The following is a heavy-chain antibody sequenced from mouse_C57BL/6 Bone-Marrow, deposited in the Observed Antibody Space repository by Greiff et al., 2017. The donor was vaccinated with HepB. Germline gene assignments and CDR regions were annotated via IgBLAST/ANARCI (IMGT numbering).Heavy chain of an antibody. J-gene: IGHJ4*01. Sequence: QVQLQQSGPGLVAPSQSLSITCTVSGFSLTSYGVHWVRQPPGKGLEWLVVIWSDGSTTYNSALKSRLSISKDNSKSQVFLKMNSLQTDDTAMYYCARQRDYVLYAMDYWGQGTSVTVSS. V-gene: IGHV2-6-1*01. D-gene: IGHD2-4*01. CDR2: IWSDGST. CDR1: GFSLTSYG. CDR3: ARQRDYVLYAMDY.